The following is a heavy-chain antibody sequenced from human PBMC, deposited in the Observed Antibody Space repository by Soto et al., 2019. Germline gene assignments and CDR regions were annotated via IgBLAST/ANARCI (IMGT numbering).Heavy chain of an antibody. CDR2: INPSGGST. Sequence: QVQLVQSGAEVKKPGASVKVSCKASGYIFTNHYIHWVRQAPGQGLEWMGIINPSGGSTKYLQKLQGRISMSNNTATINVYIERSSLRSEDSAVYSCARADYYDSRGFYYDCWGQGSLGTVSS. CDR1: GYIFTNHY. D-gene: IGHD3-22*01. V-gene: IGHV1-46*04. CDR3: ARADYYDSRGFYYDC. J-gene: IGHJ4*02.